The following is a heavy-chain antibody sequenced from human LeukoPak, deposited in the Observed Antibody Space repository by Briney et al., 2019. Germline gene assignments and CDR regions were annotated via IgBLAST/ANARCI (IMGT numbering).Heavy chain of an antibody. D-gene: IGHD5-12*01. J-gene: IGHJ4*02. CDR2: IYTSGST. V-gene: IGHV4-4*07. Sequence: SETLSLTCTVSGASFSSYYWDWIRQPAGKGLEWIGRIYTSGSTTYNPSLESRVTMSVDTSKNQFSLRLRSVTAADTAVYYCARDIGDSDYDYMFDYWGQGTLVTVSS. CDR3: ARDIGDSDYDYMFDY. CDR1: GASFSSYY.